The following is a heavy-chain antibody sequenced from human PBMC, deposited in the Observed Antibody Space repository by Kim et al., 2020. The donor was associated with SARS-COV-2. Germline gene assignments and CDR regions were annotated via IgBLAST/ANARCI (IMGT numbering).Heavy chain of an antibody. CDR2: ISYDGSNK. J-gene: IGHJ3*02. Sequence: GGSLRLSCAASGFTFSSYAMHWVRQAPGKGLEWVAVISYDGSNKYYADSVKGRFTISRDNSKNTLYLQMNSLRAEDTAVYYCARDLRDCSSTSCYLWAAGWANHAFDIWGQGTMVTVSS. D-gene: IGHD2-2*01. CDR1: GFTFSSYA. V-gene: IGHV3-30-3*01. CDR3: ARDLRDCSSTSCYLWAAGWANHAFDI.